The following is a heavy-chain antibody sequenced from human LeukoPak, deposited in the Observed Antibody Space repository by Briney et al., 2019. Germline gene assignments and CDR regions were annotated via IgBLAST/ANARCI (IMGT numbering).Heavy chain of an antibody. J-gene: IGHJ6*02. CDR1: GYTFTSYD. V-gene: IGHV1-8*01. CDR3: ARRPPGAYGMDV. CDR2: VNPNSGNT. Sequence: ASVKVSCKASGYTFTSYDINWVRQATGQGLEWMGWVNPNSGNTGYAQKFQGRVTMTRNTSISTAYMELSSLRSEDTAVYYCARRPPGAYGMDVWGQGTTVTVSS. D-gene: IGHD1-14*01.